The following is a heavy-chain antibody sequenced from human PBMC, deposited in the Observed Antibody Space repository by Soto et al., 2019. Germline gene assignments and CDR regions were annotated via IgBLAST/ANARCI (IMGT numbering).Heavy chain of an antibody. D-gene: IGHD1-26*01. J-gene: IGHJ4*02. V-gene: IGHV3-30*18. Sequence: GGSLRLSCAASGFTFSSYGMHWVRQAPGKGLEWVAAVSSDGSKKYYADSVKGRFTISRDNSKNTLYLQMNSLRAEDTAVYYCAKDLHRQWELLSDYWGQGTLVTVSS. CDR1: GFTFSSYG. CDR2: VSSDGSKK. CDR3: AKDLHRQWELLSDY.